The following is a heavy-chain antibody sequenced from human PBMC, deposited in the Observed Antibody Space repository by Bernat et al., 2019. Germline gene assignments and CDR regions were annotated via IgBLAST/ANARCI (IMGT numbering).Heavy chain of an antibody. CDR2: TKYDESAK. CDR1: GFTFSTYW. Sequence: EVQVVESGGNLVQPGGSLRLSCAASGFTFSTYWMSWVRQAPGKGLECVAITKYDESAKYYVDSVKRRFTISRDNARSLLFLQMNSLRAEDTAVYYCARDVQGPYKYYMDVWGKGTTVTVSS. V-gene: IGHV3-7*04. D-gene: IGHD1-14*01. J-gene: IGHJ6*03. CDR3: ARDVQGPYKYYMDV.